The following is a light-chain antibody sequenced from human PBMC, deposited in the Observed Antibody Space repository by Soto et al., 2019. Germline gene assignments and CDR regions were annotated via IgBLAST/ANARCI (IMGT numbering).Light chain of an antibody. Sequence: PGERATLSCRASQRVSSSYLAWYQQKPGQAPRLLIYGASSRASGTPGRFSGSGSGTDFTLTISRLEPEDFAVYYCQQYGSSPRTFGQGTKVEIK. CDR3: QQYGSSPRT. CDR2: GAS. V-gene: IGKV3-20*01. CDR1: QRVSSSY. J-gene: IGKJ1*01.